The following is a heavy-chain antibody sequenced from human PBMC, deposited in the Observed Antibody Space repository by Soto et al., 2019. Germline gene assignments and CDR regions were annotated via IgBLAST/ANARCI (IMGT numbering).Heavy chain of an antibody. Sequence: QVQLVQSGAEVKKPGASLKVSCKTSGYTFSDYYMHWVRQAPGQGLEWMGWINPDNDGTNYAQKFQGRISMTGDTSITTAYLELSGLRYDDTAIYYCARSVRGHDAFDIWGQGTIVTVSS. V-gene: IGHV1-2*02. J-gene: IGHJ3*02. CDR3: ARSVRGHDAFDI. D-gene: IGHD3-10*02. CDR1: GYTFSDYY. CDR2: INPDNDGT.